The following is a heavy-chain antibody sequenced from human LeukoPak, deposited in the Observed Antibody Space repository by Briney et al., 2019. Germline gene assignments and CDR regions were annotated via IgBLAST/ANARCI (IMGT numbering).Heavy chain of an antibody. V-gene: IGHV3-23*01. CDR1: GFTFGDYA. CDR2: ISGSGGST. Sequence: GGSLRLSCSASGFTFGDYALSWFRQAPGKGLEWVSAISGSGGSTYYADSVKGRFTISRDNSKNTLYLQMNSLRAEDTAVYYCAKDPSIAVAGDYWGQGTLVTVSS. CDR3: AKDPSIAVAGDY. J-gene: IGHJ4*02. D-gene: IGHD6-19*01.